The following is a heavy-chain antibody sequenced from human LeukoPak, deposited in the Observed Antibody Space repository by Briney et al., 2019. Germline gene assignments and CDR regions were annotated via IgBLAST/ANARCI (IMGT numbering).Heavy chain of an antibody. V-gene: IGHV4-39*01. Sequence: SETLSPTCTVSGDSISNIRYYWVWIRQPPGKGPEWIGSISYSGTTYDNPSLKSRITMSVDPSNSLFSLTLTSVTAADTAVYYCARHQTGGHSYMDVWGKGTTVTVSS. CDR3: ARHQTGGHSYMDV. J-gene: IGHJ6*03. CDR1: GDSISNIRYY. D-gene: IGHD7-27*01. CDR2: ISYSGTT.